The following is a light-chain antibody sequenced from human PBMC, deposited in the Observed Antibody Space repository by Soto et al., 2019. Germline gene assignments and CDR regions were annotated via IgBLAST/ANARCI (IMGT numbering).Light chain of an antibody. CDR3: HQTLSFPPT. Sequence: DIQMTQSPSSVSASVGDRVTITCRASQAIDSWLAWYQQKPGEAPKLLIFTGSLLHSGVPPRFSGSGSGTDFTLTISSLQPEDFATYYCHQTLSFPPTFGQGTKVDIK. CDR2: TGS. CDR1: QAIDSW. J-gene: IGKJ1*01. V-gene: IGKV1-12*01.